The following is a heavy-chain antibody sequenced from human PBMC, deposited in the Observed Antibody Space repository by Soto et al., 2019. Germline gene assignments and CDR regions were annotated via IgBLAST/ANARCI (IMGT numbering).Heavy chain of an antibody. CDR2: FQYGGSS. D-gene: IGHD2-15*01. V-gene: IGHV4-61*03. CDR1: GDSVTSDSHH. CDR3: ALFYAGFGGRGQ. J-gene: IGHJ4*02. Sequence: QVQLQESGPGLVKPSETLSLTCTVSGDSVTSDSHHWSWIRQPPGKGLEWVGQFQYGGSSNYNPSLESRRTISFDTSRNHFSVKLTSVTAADTAVYFCALFYAGFGGRGQWGQGTLVTVSS.